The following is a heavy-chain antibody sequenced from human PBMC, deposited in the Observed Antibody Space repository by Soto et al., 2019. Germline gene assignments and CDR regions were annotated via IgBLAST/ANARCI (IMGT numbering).Heavy chain of an antibody. Sequence: QTGGSLRLSCAASGFTFSSYGMHWVRQAPGKGLEWVAVISYDGSNKYYADSVKGRFTISRDNSKNTLYLQMNSLRAEDTAVYYCAKVPRGSGSYSYYYGMDVWGQGTTVTVSS. CDR3: AKVPRGSGSYSYYYGMDV. V-gene: IGHV3-30*18. J-gene: IGHJ6*02. CDR1: GFTFSSYG. D-gene: IGHD3-10*01. CDR2: ISYDGSNK.